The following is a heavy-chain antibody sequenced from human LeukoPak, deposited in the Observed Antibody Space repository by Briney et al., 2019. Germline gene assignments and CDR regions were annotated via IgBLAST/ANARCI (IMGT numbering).Heavy chain of an antibody. CDR3: ARDCSPLSRPLLGYNWFDP. Sequence: PGGSLRLSCAASGFSFSSYSMNWVRQAPGKGLEWVSYISTSSSNIYYADSVKGRFTISRDNAKNSLYLRMNSLRAEDTAVYYCARDCSPLSRPLLGYNWFDPWGQGTLVTVSS. V-gene: IGHV3-48*01. CDR2: ISTSSSNI. D-gene: IGHD2-15*01. CDR1: GFSFSSYS. J-gene: IGHJ5*02.